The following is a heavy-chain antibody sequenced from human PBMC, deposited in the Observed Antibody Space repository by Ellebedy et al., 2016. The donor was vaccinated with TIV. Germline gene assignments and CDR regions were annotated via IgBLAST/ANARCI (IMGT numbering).Heavy chain of an antibody. CDR2: IYSSGST. J-gene: IGHJ4*02. CDR3: AAGIGVVGAGDF. CDR1: GASISRYY. V-gene: IGHV4-59*13. Sequence: SETLSLTCTVSGASISRYYWTWIRQPPGKGLEWVGNIYSSGSTNYNPSLKSRLTMSVDKSKNQLSLTLSSVTAADTAVYFCAAGIGVVGAGDFWGQGILVTVSS. D-gene: IGHD2-2*01.